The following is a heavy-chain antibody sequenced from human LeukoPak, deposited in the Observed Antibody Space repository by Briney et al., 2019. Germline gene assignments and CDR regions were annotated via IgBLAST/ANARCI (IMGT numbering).Heavy chain of an antibody. D-gene: IGHD6-6*01. V-gene: IGHV1-8*01. CDR3: ARGKSRIAARRGSWLDP. J-gene: IGHJ5*02. CDR2: TNPDSGNT. CDR1: GYTFSIYD. Sequence: VASVKVSCKASGYTFSIYDINWVRQATGQGLEWMGWTNPDSGNTGYAQKFQGRVTMTRNTSTSTAYMELSSLRSEDTAMYYCARGKSRIAARRGSWLDPWGQGTLVTVSS.